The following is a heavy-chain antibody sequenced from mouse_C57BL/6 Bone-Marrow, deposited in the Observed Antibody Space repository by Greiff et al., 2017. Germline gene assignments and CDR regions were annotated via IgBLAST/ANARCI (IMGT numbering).Heavy chain of an antibody. CDR3: ARDSGGLRGYYAMDY. D-gene: IGHD2-4*01. J-gene: IGHJ4*01. Sequence: EVHLVESEGGLVQPGSSMKLSCTASGFTFSDYYMAWVRQVPEKGLEWVANINYDGSSTYYLDSLKSRFIISRDNAKNILYLQMSSLKSEDTATYYCARDSGGLRGYYAMDYWGQGTSVTVSS. V-gene: IGHV5-16*01. CDR1: GFTFSDYY. CDR2: INYDGSST.